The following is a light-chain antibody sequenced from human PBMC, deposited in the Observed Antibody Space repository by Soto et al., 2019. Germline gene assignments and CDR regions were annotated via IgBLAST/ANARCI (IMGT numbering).Light chain of an antibody. CDR3: QQRSHWPIT. Sequence: EIVLTQSPATLSLSPGEGATLSCRASQSVSNYLAWYQQKPGQAPRLLIYDASNRATGIPARFSGSGSGTDFTLTISSLEPEDLAVYYCQQRSHWPITFGQGTRLEIK. CDR1: QSVSNY. J-gene: IGKJ5*01. V-gene: IGKV3-11*01. CDR2: DAS.